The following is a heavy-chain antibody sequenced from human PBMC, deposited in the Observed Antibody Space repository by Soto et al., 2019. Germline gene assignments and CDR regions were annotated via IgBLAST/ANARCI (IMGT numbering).Heavy chain of an antibody. Sequence: GASVKVSCKASGFTFSSSAVHWVRQARGHRLEWIGWIVVGNSNTNYARGLQERVTITRDMSTSTAYMELRSLRSDDTAVYYCARDYQLLCIDPWGQGTLVTVSS. V-gene: IGHV1-58*01. J-gene: IGHJ5*02. CDR3: ARDYQLLCIDP. CDR2: IVVGNSNT. CDR1: GFTFSSSA. D-gene: IGHD3-22*01.